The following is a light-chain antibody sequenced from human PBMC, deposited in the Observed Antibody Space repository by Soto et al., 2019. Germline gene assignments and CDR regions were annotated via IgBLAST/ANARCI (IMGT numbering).Light chain of an antibody. V-gene: IGKV4-1*01. CDR2: WAS. CDR1: QSVLYSSNNKNY. Sequence: DIVMTQSPDSLAVSLGERATINCKSSQSVLYSSNNKNYLAWYQQKPGQPPQLLIYWASTRESGVPDRFSGSGSGTDFTLTNSSLQAEDVAVYYCQQYYSTPRTFGQGTKVEIK. CDR3: QQYYSTPRT. J-gene: IGKJ1*01.